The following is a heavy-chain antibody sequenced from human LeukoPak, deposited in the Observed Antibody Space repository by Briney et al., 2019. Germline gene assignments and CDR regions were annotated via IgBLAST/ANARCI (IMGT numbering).Heavy chain of an antibody. J-gene: IGHJ3*02. V-gene: IGHV5-51*01. CDR1: GYSFTSYW. D-gene: IGHD6-13*01. CDR3: ARELEAAPGRYDAFDI. Sequence: GESLQISCKGSGYSFTSYWIGWVRQMPGKGLEWMGIIYPGDSDTRYSPSFQGQVTISADKSISTAYLQWSSLKASDTAMYYCARELEAAPGRYDAFDIWGQGTMVTVSS. CDR2: IYPGDSDT.